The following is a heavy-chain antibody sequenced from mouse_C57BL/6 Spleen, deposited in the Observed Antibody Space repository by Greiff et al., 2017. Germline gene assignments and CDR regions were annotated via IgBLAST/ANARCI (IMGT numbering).Heavy chain of an antibody. CDR3: ARPDDYDEITYYAMDY. CDR2: ISSGSSTI. Sequence: DVKLVESGGGLVKPGGSLKLSCAASGFTFSDYGMHWVRQAPEKGLEWVAYISSGSSTIYYADTVKGRFTISRDNAKNTLFLQMTSLRSEDTAMYYCARPDDYDEITYYAMDYWGQGTSVTVSS. CDR1: GFTFSDYG. D-gene: IGHD2-4*01. J-gene: IGHJ4*01. V-gene: IGHV5-17*01.